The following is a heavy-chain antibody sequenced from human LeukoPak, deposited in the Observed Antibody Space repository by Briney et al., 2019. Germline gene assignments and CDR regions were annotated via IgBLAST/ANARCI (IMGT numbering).Heavy chain of an antibody. CDR2: IIPIFGTA. CDR1: GGTFSSYA. J-gene: IGHJ5*02. CDR3: ARTGFRGYSYGYNWFDP. D-gene: IGHD5-18*01. V-gene: IGHV1-69*13. Sequence: SVKVSCKASGGTFSSYAISWVRQAPGQGLEWMGGIIPIFGTANYAQKFQGRVTITADESTSTAYMELSSLRSEDTAVYYCARTGFRGYSYGYNWFDPWGQGTLVTVSS.